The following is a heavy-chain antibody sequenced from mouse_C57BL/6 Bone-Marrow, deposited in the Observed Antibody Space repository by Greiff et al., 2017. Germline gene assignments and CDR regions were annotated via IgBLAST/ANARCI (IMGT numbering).Heavy chain of an antibody. Sequence: VQLQQSGAELVRPGTSVKVSCKASGYAFTNYLIEWVKQRPGQGLEWIGVINPGSGGTNYNEKFKGKATLTADKSSSTAYMQLSSLTSEDSAVYFCARPYGRETAWFAYWGQGTLVTVSA. CDR2: INPGSGGT. D-gene: IGHD1-1*01. J-gene: IGHJ3*01. CDR1: GYAFTNYL. CDR3: ARPYGRETAWFAY. V-gene: IGHV1-54*01.